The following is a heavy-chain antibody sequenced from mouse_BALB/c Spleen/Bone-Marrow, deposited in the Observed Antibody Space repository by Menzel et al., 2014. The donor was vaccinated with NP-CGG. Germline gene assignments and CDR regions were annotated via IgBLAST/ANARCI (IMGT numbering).Heavy chain of an antibody. Sequence: QVHVKQSGPELVRPGVSVKISCKGFGYTFTGYAIHWVKQSHAKTLEWIGVISSYSGNTNYNQKFKGRATMTVDKSSSTAYMELARLTSEDSAIYYCASMAGTQYDYFAYWGQGTTLTVSS. D-gene: IGHD4-1*01. V-gene: IGHV1-67*01. J-gene: IGHJ2*01. CDR2: ISSYSGNT. CDR1: GYTFTGYA. CDR3: ASMAGTQYDYFAY.